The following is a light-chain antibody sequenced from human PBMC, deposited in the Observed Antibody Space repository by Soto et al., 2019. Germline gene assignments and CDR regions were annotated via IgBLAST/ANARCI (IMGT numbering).Light chain of an antibody. Sequence: QSALTQPHSVSGSPGQSVTISCTGTSSDVGGYSYVSCYQQHPGKAPQLIIYDVTERPSGVPDRFSGSKSGNTASLTISGLQAEDEADYYCCSYTGSYSYVFGIGTKVTVL. CDR3: CSYTGSYSYV. J-gene: IGLJ1*01. CDR2: DVT. V-gene: IGLV2-11*01. CDR1: SSDVGGYSY.